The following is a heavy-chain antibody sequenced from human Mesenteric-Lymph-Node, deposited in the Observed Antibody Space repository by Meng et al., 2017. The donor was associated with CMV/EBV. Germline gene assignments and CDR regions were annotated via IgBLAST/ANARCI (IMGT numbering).Heavy chain of an antibody. D-gene: IGHD3-22*01. Sequence: GGSLRLSCAASGFTFSSYAMSWVRQAPGKGLEWVSAISGSGGSTYYADSVKGRFTISRDNSKNTLYLQMNSLRAEDTAVYYCAKDPPYYDSSGSPPDYWGQGTLVTVSS. J-gene: IGHJ4*02. CDR2: ISGSGGST. CDR3: AKDPPYYDSSGSPPDY. CDR1: GFTFSSYA. V-gene: IGHV3-23*01.